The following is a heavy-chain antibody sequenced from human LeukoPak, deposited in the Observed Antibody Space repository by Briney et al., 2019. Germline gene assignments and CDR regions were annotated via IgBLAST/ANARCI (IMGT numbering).Heavy chain of an antibody. V-gene: IGHV3-30*03. J-gene: IGHJ4*02. Sequence: PGGSLRLSCAASGCTFSSYSMNWVRQAPGKGLEWVAIISYDGSNKYYADSVKGRFTISRDNSKNTLYLQMNSLRAEDTAVYYCARDAGRWLQKWGFDYWGQGTLVTVSS. D-gene: IGHD5-24*01. CDR2: ISYDGSNK. CDR1: GCTFSSYS. CDR3: ARDAGRWLQKWGFDY.